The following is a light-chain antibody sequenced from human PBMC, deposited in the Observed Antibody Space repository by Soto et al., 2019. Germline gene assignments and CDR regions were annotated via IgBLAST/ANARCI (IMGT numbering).Light chain of an antibody. V-gene: IGLV2-14*01. Sequence: QAASVSGSPGQSITISCTGTGSDIGAYNFVSWYQQHPGKAPKLIIYGVYHRPSEVSTRFSASKSAYTASLTISGLQDEDDADYYCSSFTTTYFYVFGPGTKVTVL. CDR3: SSFTTTYFYV. CDR2: GVY. J-gene: IGLJ1*01. CDR1: GSDIGAYNF.